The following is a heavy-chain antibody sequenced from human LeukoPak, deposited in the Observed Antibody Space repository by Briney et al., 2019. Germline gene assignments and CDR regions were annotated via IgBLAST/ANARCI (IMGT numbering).Heavy chain of an antibody. CDR3: ARDRGGSDAFDI. J-gene: IGHJ3*02. V-gene: IGHV3-7*01. CDR2: IKQDGSEK. D-gene: IGHD3-16*01. CDR1: GFAFSGSA. Sequence: GGSLRLSCAASGFAFSGSAMHWVRQAPGKGLEWVANIKQDGSEKYYVDSVKGRFTISRDNAKNSLYLQMNSLRAEDTAVYYCARDRGGSDAFDIWGQGTMVTVSS.